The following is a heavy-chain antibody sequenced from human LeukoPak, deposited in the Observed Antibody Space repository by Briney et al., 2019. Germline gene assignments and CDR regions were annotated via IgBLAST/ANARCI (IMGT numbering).Heavy chain of an antibody. D-gene: IGHD3-9*01. V-gene: IGHV1-46*01. J-gene: IGHJ4*02. CDR3: ATYDILTGYLISPFDY. CDR2: INPSAGST. Sequence: ASVKVSCKASGYTFTSYYMHWVRQAPGQGLEWMGIINPSAGSTSYAQKFQGRVTMTTDTSTSTAYMELRSLRSDDTAVYYCATYDILTGYLISPFDYWDQGTLVTVSS. CDR1: GYTFTSYY.